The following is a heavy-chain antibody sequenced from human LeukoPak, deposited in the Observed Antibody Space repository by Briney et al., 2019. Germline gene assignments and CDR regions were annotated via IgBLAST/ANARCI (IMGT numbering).Heavy chain of an antibody. CDR3: AKVGSSIDFDY. CDR1: GFSFSGYG. Sequence: GGSLRLSCAAPGFSFSGYGMHWVRQAPGKGLEWVAFIRYDESNIYYIDSVKGRFTISRDNAKNSLSLQMNSLGAEDTAVYYCAKVGSSIDFDYWGQGTLVTVSS. CDR2: IRYDESNI. J-gene: IGHJ4*02. D-gene: IGHD2-2*01. V-gene: IGHV3-30*02.